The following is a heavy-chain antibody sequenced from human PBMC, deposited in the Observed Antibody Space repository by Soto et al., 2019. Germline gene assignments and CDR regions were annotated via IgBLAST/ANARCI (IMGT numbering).Heavy chain of an antibody. V-gene: IGHV3-53*01. CDR1: GFAVSSKY. D-gene: IGHD6-19*01. CDR2: IYGGGNT. J-gene: IGHJ4*02. CDR3: VQTTGWPGFDF. Sequence: EVQLVESGGGLIQPGGSLRLSCAASGFAVSSKYMTWVRQAPVKGLEWVSVIYGGGNTYYADSVKGRFTISRDTSKNTLYLQMNSLRAEDTAVYYCVQTTGWPGFDFWGQGTLVTVSS.